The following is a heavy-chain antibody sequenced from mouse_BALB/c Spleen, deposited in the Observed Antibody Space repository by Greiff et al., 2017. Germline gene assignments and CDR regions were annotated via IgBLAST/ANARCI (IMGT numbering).Heavy chain of an antibody. D-gene: IGHD1-1*01. J-gene: IGHJ2*01. CDR3: ARQEGPGSSYDY. CDR1: GFAFSSYD. V-gene: IGHV5-12-1*01. Sequence: EVKVVESGGGLVKPGGSLKLSCAASGFAFSSYDMSWVRQTPEKRLEWVAYISSGGGSTYYPDTVKGRFTISRDNAKNTLYLQMSSLKSEDTAMYYCARQEGPGSSYDYWGQGTTRTVSS. CDR2: ISSGGGST.